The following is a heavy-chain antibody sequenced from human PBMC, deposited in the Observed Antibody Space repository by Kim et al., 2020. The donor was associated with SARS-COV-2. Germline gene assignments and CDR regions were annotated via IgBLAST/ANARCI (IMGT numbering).Heavy chain of an antibody. CDR2: ITTTGGTT. J-gene: IGHJ4*02. CDR3: AKHLMGVAKAFDY. V-gene: IGHV3-23*01. D-gene: IGHD3-10*01. Sequence: GGSLRLSCAASGFTFSSYAMSWVRQAPGKGLEWVSSITTTGGTTYYADSVKGRFSISRDNSKNTLYMQMSSLRVEDTAVYYCAKHLMGVAKAFDYWGQGTLVTVSA. CDR1: GFTFSSYA.